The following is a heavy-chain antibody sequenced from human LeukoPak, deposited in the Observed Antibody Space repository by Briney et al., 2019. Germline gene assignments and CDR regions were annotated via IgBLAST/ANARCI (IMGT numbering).Heavy chain of an antibody. Sequence: ASVKVSCKASGYTFTGYYMHWVRQAPGQGLEWMGWFNPSSGGTNYAQKFQGRVTMTRDTSISTAYMELSRLRSDDTAVYYCATTTGYSSGWYYYYYYMDVWGKGTTVTVSS. V-gene: IGHV1-2*02. D-gene: IGHD6-19*01. CDR3: ATTTGYSSGWYYYYYYMDV. CDR1: GYTFTGYY. CDR2: FNPSSGGT. J-gene: IGHJ6*03.